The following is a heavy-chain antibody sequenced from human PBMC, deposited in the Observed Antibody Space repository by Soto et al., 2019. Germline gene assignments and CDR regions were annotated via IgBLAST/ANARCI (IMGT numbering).Heavy chain of an antibody. CDR3: ARDIASYAYGEGY. CDR2: FYSSGTT. J-gene: IGHJ4*02. Sequence: SETLSLTCTVSGGSINSYWWSWIRQPAGKGLEWIGRFYSSGTTDYNPSLNSRATMSVETSKNQFSLKLSSVTAADTAVYYCARDIASYAYGEGYWGQGIQVTVSS. CDR1: GGSINSYW. D-gene: IGHD2-21*01. V-gene: IGHV4-4*07.